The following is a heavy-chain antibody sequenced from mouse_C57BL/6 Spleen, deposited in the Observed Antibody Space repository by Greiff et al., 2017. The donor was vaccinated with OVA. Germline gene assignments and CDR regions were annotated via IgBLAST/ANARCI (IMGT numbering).Heavy chain of an antibody. V-gene: IGHV1-64*01. CDR1: GYTFTSYW. CDR2: IHPNSGST. J-gene: IGHJ1*03. CDR3: ARELYYSNGYFDV. D-gene: IGHD2-5*01. Sequence: QVQLQQPGAELVKPGASVKLSCKASGYTFTSYWMHWVKQRPGQGLEWIGMIHPNSGSTNYNEKFKSKATLTVDKSSSTAYMQLSSLTSEDSAVYYCARELYYSNGYFDVWGTGTTVTVSS.